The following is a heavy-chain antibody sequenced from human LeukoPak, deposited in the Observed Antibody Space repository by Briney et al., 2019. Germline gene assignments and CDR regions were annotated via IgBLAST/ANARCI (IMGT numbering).Heavy chain of an antibody. CDR1: GGTFSSYA. J-gene: IGHJ4*02. V-gene: IGHV1-69*06. CDR2: IIPIFGTA. D-gene: IGHD6-19*01. CDR3: ARDGRGAVAGTGFDY. Sequence: SVKVSCKASGGTFSSYAISWVRQAPGQGLGWMGGIIPIFGTANYAQKFQGRVTITADKSTSTAYMELSSLRSEDTAVYYCARDGRGAVAGTGFDYWGQGTLVTVSS.